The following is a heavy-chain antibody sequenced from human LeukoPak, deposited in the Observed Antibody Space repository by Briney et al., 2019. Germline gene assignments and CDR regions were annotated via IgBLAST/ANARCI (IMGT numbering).Heavy chain of an antibody. CDR1: GFTFSNYW. D-gene: IGHD6-13*01. V-gene: IGHV3-7*01. CDR3: ASGRQLGH. CDR2: IKEDGSEK. Sequence: GGSLRLSCAASGFTFSNYWMSWVRQAPGKGLEWVANIKEDGSEKYYVDSVKGRFTISRDNARNSLYPQMNSLRAEDTAVYYCASGRQLGHWGQGTLVTVSS. J-gene: IGHJ4*02.